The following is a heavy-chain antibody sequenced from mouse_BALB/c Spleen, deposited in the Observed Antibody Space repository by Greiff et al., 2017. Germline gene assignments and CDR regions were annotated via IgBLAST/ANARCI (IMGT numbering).Heavy chain of an antibody. D-gene: IGHD2-4*01. CDR2: IWRGGST. Sequence: QVQLQQSGPSLVQPSQSLSITCTVSGFSLTSYGVHWVRQSPGKGLEWLGVIWRGGSTDYNAAFMSRLSITKDNSKSQVLFKMNSLQADDTAIYYCAKKYDYDEYAMDYWGQGTSVTVSS. J-gene: IGHJ4*01. CDR1: GFSLTSYG. V-gene: IGHV2-5-1*01. CDR3: AKKYDYDEYAMDY.